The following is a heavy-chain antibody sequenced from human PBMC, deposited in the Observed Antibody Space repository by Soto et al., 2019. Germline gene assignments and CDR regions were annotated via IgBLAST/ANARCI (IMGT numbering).Heavy chain of an antibody. CDR1: GFTFSDHY. V-gene: IGHV3-72*01. Sequence: GGSLRLSCAASGFTFSDHYMDWVRQAPGKGLEWVGRTRNKAASYTTEYAASVKGRSTISRDDSKNSLYLQMNSLKTEDTAVYYCARSTTSRTPEAFDIWGQGTMVTVSS. CDR2: TRNKAASYTT. CDR3: ARSTTSRTPEAFDI. D-gene: IGHD4-17*01. J-gene: IGHJ3*02.